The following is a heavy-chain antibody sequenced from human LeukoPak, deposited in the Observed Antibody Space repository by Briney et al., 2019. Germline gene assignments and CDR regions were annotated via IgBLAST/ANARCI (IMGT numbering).Heavy chain of an antibody. D-gene: IGHD3-3*01. Sequence: GGSLRLSCAASGFTFSSYAMSWVRQAPGKGLEWVSAISGSGGSTYYADSVKGRFTISRDNSKNTLYLQVNSLRAEDTAVYYCAKLFYSDFWSGYPDYWGQGTLVTVSS. CDR1: GFTFSSYA. V-gene: IGHV3-23*01. CDR3: AKLFYSDFWSGYPDY. CDR2: ISGSGGST. J-gene: IGHJ4*02.